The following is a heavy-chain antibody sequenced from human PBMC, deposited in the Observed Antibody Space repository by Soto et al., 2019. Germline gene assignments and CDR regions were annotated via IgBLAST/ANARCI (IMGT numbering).Heavy chain of an antibody. CDR1: GYTFTGYY. J-gene: IGHJ4*02. D-gene: IGHD4-4*01. CDR3: ARGYPTTVSTRNCDY. V-gene: IGHV1-2*04. CDR2: SNPNSGGT. Sequence: QVQLVQSGAEVKKPGASVKVSCKASGYTFTGYYMHWVRQAPGQGLEWMGWSNPNSGGTNYAQKFQGWVTMTRDTSISTAYMELSRLRSDDTAVYYCARGYPTTVSTRNCDYWGQGTLVTVSS.